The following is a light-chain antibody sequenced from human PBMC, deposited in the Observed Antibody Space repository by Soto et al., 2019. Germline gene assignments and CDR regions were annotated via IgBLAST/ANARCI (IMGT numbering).Light chain of an antibody. V-gene: IGKV3-11*01. CDR1: QSVDNY. Sequence: EIVLTQSPATLSLSPGERATLSCRASQSVDNYLAWYQQKPGQPPRLLIYDAYNRATGIPARFSGSGSGTDFSLTISSLEPEDCAVYYCQQRSNWPLTFGGGTKVDIK. CDR3: QQRSNWPLT. CDR2: DAY. J-gene: IGKJ4*01.